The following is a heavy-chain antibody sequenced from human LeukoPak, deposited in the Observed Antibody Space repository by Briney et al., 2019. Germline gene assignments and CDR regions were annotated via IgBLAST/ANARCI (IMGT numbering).Heavy chain of an antibody. CDR3: ARDSAYCSGGSCYSMWYFNL. J-gene: IGHJ2*01. D-gene: IGHD2-15*01. V-gene: IGHV3-33*01. Sequence: GGSLRLSCAASGFTFSSYGMHWVRQAPGKGLEWVAVIWYDGSNKYYADSVKGRFTISRDNSKNTLYLQMNSLRAEDTAVYYCARDSAYCSGGSCYSMWYFNLWGRGTLVTVSS. CDR1: GFTFSSYG. CDR2: IWYDGSNK.